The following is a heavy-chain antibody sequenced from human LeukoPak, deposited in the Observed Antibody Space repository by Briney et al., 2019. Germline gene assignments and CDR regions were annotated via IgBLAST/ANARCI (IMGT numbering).Heavy chain of an antibody. J-gene: IGHJ3*02. V-gene: IGHV1-2*02. CDR2: INPNSGGT. CDR3: ARVLDDSGGYYFILGAFDI. CDR1: GDTFTGYF. D-gene: IGHD3-22*01. Sequence: ASVKVSCKASGDTFTGYFMHWVRQAPGQGLEWMGWINPNSGGTNYAQKFQGRVTMTRDTSISTAYMELSRLRSDDTAVYYCARVLDDSGGYYFILGAFDIWGLGTMVTVSS.